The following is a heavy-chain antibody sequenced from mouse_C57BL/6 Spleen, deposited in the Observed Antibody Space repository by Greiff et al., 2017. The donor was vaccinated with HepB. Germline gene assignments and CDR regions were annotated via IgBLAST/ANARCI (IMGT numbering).Heavy chain of an antibody. CDR3: ARNGKGWFAY. D-gene: IGHD4-1*01. CDR2: IDPSDSYT. J-gene: IGHJ3*01. CDR1: GYTFTSYW. V-gene: IGHV1-50*01. Sequence: QVQLQQPGAELVKPGASVKLSCKASGYTFTSYWMQWVKQRPGQGLEWIGEIDPSDSYTNYNQKFKGKATLTVDTSSSTAYMQLSSLTSEDSAVYYCARNGKGWFAYWGQGTLVTVSA.